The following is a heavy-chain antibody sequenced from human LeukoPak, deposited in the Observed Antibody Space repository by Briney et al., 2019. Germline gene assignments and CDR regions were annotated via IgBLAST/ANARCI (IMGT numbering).Heavy chain of an antibody. CDR3: TRGAGWLIDY. Sequence: SETLSLNCTVSDDSISDYYRGWIRQPPGKGLEWIGYFHNSGTSTYNPSLKSRVTISADTSKNQFSLKLNSLTTADTAVYYCTRGAGWLIDYWGQGILVTVSS. CDR1: DDSISDYY. V-gene: IGHV4-59*01. J-gene: IGHJ4*02. D-gene: IGHD3-16*01. CDR2: FHNSGTS.